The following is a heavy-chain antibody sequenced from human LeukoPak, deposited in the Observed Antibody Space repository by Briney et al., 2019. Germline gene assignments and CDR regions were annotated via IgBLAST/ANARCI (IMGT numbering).Heavy chain of an antibody. CDR2: IYYSGST. Sequence: SETLSLTCTVSGGSISSSSYYWGWIRQPPGKGLEWIGSIYYSGSTYYNPSLKSRVTISVDTSKNQFSLKLSSVSAADTAVYYCARASSGWGFYWGQGTLVTVSS. D-gene: IGHD6-19*01. J-gene: IGHJ4*02. CDR1: GGSISSSSYY. V-gene: IGHV4-39*07. CDR3: ARASSGWGFY.